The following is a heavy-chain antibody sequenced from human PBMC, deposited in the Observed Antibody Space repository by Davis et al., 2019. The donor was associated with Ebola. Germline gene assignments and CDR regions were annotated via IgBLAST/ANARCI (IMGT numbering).Heavy chain of an antibody. CDR2: IYYSGST. CDR1: GGSFSGYY. V-gene: IGHV4-34*01. D-gene: IGHD3-3*01. Sequence: GSLRLSCAVYGGSFSGYYWSWIRQPPGKGLEWIGSIYYSGSTYYNPSLKSRVAISVDTSKNQFSLKLSSVTAADTAVYYCARLYDFYDYWGQGTLVTVSS. CDR3: ARLYDFYDY. J-gene: IGHJ4*02.